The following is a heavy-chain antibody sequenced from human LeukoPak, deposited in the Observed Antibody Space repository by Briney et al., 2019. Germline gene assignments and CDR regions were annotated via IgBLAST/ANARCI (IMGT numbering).Heavy chain of an antibody. CDR3: ARDRYCSSTSCYILGGDY. CDR1: GFTFSSYS. J-gene: IGHJ4*02. Sequence: GGSLRLSCAASGFTFSSYSMTWVRQAPGKGLEWVSYISSSSSTIYYADSVKGRFTISRDDAKNSLYLQMNSLRAEDTAVYYCARDRYCSSTSCYILGGDYWGQGTLVTVSS. D-gene: IGHD2-2*02. CDR2: ISSSSSTI. V-gene: IGHV3-48*01.